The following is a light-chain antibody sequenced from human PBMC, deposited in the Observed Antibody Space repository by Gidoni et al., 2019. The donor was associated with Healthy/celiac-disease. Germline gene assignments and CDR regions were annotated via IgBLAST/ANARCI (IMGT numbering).Light chain of an antibody. J-gene: IGLJ2*01. V-gene: IGLV2-23*02. Sequence: QSALTQPASVSGSPGQSITISCTGTSSDVGSYNLVSLYQQHPGKAPKLMVYEVSKRRPGVSSRFSGSKSGNTASLTSSELQAEDEADYYCCSYAGSSTLVFGGGTKLT. CDR1: SSDVGSYNL. CDR2: EVS. CDR3: CSYAGSSTLV.